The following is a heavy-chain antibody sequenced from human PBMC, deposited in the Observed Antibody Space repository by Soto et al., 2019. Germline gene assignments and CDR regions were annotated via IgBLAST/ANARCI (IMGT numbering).Heavy chain of an antibody. D-gene: IGHD3-10*01. V-gene: IGHV3-72*01. CDR3: VRDSGRGFYFDY. J-gene: IGHJ4*02. Sequence: GGSLRLSCAAAGFTFSDHYMDWVRQAPGKGLEWVGRIRNRPNSYTTQYAASVKGRFAVLRDDSENLVYLQMNDLKTEDTAVYYCVRDSGRGFYFDYWGQGAQVTVSS. CDR2: IRNRPNSYTT. CDR1: GFTFSDHY.